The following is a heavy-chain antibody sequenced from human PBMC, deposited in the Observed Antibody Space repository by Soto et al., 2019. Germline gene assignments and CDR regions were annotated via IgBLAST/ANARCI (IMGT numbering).Heavy chain of an antibody. J-gene: IGHJ6*02. CDR3: ARGAETNSSGWYSSYYYYYGMDV. V-gene: IGHV1-46*01. D-gene: IGHD6-19*01. CDR2: INPSGGST. Sequence: ASVKVSCKASGYTFTSYYMHWVRQAPGQGLEWMGIINPSGGSTSYAQKFQGRVTMTRDTSTSTVYMELSSLRSEDTAVYYCARGAETNSSGWYSSYYYYYGMDVWGQGTTVTVSS. CDR1: GYTFTSYY.